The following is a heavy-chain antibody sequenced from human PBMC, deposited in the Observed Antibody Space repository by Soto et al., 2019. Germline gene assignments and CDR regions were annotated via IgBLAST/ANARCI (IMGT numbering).Heavy chain of an antibody. Sequence: GGSLRLSCAASGFTFSSYSMNWVRQAPGKGLEWVSYISSSSSTIYYADSVKGRFTISRDNAKNSLYLQMNSLRAEDTAVYYCARNYGSGSYYSSGYYYYYMDVWGKGTTVTVSS. CDR2: ISSSSSTI. CDR3: ARNYGSGSYYSSGYYYYYMDV. V-gene: IGHV3-48*01. D-gene: IGHD3-10*01. J-gene: IGHJ6*03. CDR1: GFTFSSYS.